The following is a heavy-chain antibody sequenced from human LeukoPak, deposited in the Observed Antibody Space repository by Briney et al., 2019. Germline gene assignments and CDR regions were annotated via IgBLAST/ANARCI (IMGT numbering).Heavy chain of an antibody. CDR2: INPNSGAT. Sequence: ASVKVSCKASGYTFIAYYMFWVRQAPGQGLEWMGWINPNSGATGHAQKFQGRVTMTRDTSISTSYMEVTGLRSDDTAVYYCATPHLLSDDTFDVWGRGTMITVSS. D-gene: IGHD2-15*01. CDR1: GYTFIAYY. J-gene: IGHJ3*01. V-gene: IGHV1-2*02. CDR3: ATPHLLSDDTFDV.